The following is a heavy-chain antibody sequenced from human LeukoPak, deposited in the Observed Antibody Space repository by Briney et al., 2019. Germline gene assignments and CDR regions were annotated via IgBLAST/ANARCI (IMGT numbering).Heavy chain of an antibody. CDR3: ARDYGRSRDYGMDV. CDR2: ISGDEIWT. Sequence: GGSLRLSCAASGFTLSNHWMHWVRQAPGKGLVWVSRISGDEIWTSYADSVKGRFIISRDNAKDTLYLQMNSLRTEDTAVYYCARDYGRSRDYGMDVWGQGTTVTVSS. V-gene: IGHV3-74*01. D-gene: IGHD3-10*01. CDR1: GFTLSNHW. J-gene: IGHJ6*02.